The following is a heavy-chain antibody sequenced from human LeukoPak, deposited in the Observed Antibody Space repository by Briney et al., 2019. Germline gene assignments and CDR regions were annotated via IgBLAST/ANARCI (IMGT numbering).Heavy chain of an antibody. CDR2: ISYDGSNK. V-gene: IGHV3-30-3*01. CDR3: ARALSSDFSSGFSTGNDY. J-gene: IGHJ4*02. Sequence: GGSLRLSCAASGITISSHAMHWVRQAPGKGLEWVAVISYDGSNKYYADSAKGRFTFSRDNSRNTLYLQMNSLRAEDTAVYYCARALSSDFSSGFSTGNDYWGQGTLVTVSS. CDR1: GITISSHA. D-gene: IGHD3-3*01.